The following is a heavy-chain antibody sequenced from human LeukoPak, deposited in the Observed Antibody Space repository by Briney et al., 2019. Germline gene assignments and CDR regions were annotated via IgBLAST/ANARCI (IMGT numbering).Heavy chain of an antibody. CDR3: ARDAVYDSSGNDAFDI. CDR2: ISSSSSYI. CDR1: GFTFSSYS. Sequence: GGSLRLSCAASGFTFSSYSMNWVRQAPGKGLEWVSSISSSSSYIYYADSVKGRFTISRDNAKNSLYLQMNSLRAEDTAVYYCARDAVYDSSGNDAFDIWGQGTMVTVSS. D-gene: IGHD3-22*01. J-gene: IGHJ3*02. V-gene: IGHV3-21*01.